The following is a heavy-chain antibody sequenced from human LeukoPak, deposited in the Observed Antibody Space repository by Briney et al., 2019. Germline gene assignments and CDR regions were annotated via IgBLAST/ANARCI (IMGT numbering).Heavy chain of an antibody. J-gene: IGHJ6*03. CDR1: GYTFTSYY. CDR2: INPSGGST. CDR3: ARAPVAAAGVALYYYYYYMDV. D-gene: IGHD6-13*01. Sequence: ASVKVSCKASGYTFTSYYMYWVRQAPGQGLEWMGIINPSGGSTIYTQKFQGRATMTRDTSTSTVYMELSSLRSEDTAVYYCARAPVAAAGVALYYYYYYMDVWGKGTTVTISS. V-gene: IGHV1-46*01.